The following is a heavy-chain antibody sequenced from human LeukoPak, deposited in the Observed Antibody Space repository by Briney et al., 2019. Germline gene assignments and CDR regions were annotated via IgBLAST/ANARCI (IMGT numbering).Heavy chain of an antibody. CDR3: ARDFNGFWSGYPFY. CDR2: ISSSGSTI. CDR1: GFTFSSYE. Sequence: GGSLRLSCAASGFTFSSYEMNWVRQAPGKGLEWVSYISSSGSTIYYADSVKGRFTISRDNAKNSLYLQMNSLRAEDTAVYYCARDFNGFWSGYPFYWGQGTLVTVSS. V-gene: IGHV3-48*03. D-gene: IGHD3-3*01. J-gene: IGHJ4*02.